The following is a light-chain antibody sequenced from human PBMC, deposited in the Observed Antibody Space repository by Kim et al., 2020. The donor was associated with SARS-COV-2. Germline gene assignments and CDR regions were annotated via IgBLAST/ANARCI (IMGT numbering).Light chain of an antibody. Sequence: VFPGERGTLSCTASQRVSSKLAWYQQNPGQAPRLLLYGASTRATGIPARFSSSGFGTEFTLSISSLQSEDFAVYYCQQYNNWPLTFGGGTKVDIK. CDR1: QRVSSK. J-gene: IGKJ4*01. V-gene: IGKV3-15*01. CDR3: QQYNNWPLT. CDR2: GAS.